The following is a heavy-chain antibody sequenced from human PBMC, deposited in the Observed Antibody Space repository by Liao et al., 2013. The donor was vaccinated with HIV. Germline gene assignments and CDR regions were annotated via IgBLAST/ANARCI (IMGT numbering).Heavy chain of an antibody. CDR2: FHSSGTS. Sequence: QVQLQESGPRLVKPSETLSLTCTVSGGSISASYWSWIRQPAGKGLEWIGRFHSSGTSTYNPSLQGRVTMSVDTSKNQLSLKLSSVTSADTAVYFCARGPTYTSSSGGTFDLWGQGKLLTVSS. CDR1: GGSISASY. J-gene: IGHJ3*01. V-gene: IGHV4-4*07. CDR3: ARGPTYTSSSGGTFDL. D-gene: IGHD2-2*02.